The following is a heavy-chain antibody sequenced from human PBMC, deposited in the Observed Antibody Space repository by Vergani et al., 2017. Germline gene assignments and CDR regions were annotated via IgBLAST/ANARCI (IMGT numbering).Heavy chain of an antibody. V-gene: IGHV3-73*01. CDR2: IRSKVNNYAT. CDR3: SRQIWVTATELFDY. Sequence: EVQLVESGGGLVQPGGSLTLSCAASGFTFSGSALHWVRQAPGKGLEWVGRIRSKVNNYATVYGASVKGRFTISRDDSKSTAYLQMNSLKTEDTAVYYCSRQIWVTATELFDYWGQGTLVTVSS. CDR1: GFTFSGSA. D-gene: IGHD2-21*02. J-gene: IGHJ4*02.